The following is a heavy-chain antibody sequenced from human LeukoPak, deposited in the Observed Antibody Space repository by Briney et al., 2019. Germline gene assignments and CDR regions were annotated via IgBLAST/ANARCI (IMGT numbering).Heavy chain of an antibody. J-gene: IGHJ4*02. V-gene: IGHV3-48*04. D-gene: IGHD5-18*01. CDR1: GFTFSSYS. CDR3: ARDAVFGDTAMVKPYYFDY. Sequence: GGSLRLSCAASGFTFSSYSMNWVRQAPGKGLEWVSYISSSGSTIYYADSVKGRFTISRDNAKNSLYLQMNSLRAEDTAVYYCARDAVFGDTAMVKPYYFDYWGQGTLVTVSS. CDR2: ISSSGSTI.